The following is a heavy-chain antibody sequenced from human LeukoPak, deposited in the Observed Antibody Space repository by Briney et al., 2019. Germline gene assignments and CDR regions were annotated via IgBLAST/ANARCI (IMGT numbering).Heavy chain of an antibody. D-gene: IGHD5-24*01. CDR3: ARTPSRDGYSHIDF. CDR1: GFTFTNHA. Sequence: GGSLRLSCAASGFTFTNHAMAWVRLAPGKGLEWVSTLSDSGASTYYADSVKVRFTISRDNSRNTMYLQMDSLIDDDTGVYFCARTPSRDGYSHIDFWGQGALVTVSS. CDR2: LSDSGAST. J-gene: IGHJ4*02. V-gene: IGHV3-23*01.